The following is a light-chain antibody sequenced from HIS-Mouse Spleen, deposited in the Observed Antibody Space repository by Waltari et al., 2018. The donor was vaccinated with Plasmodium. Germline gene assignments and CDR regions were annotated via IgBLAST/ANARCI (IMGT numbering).Light chain of an antibody. V-gene: IGKV3-11*01. CDR2: DAS. Sequence: EIVFTQSPATLSLSPGERATLSCRASQSVSSYLAWYQQKPGQAPRLLIYDASNRATGITARFSGSGSGTDFTLTISSLEPEDFAVYYCQQRSNWPITFGQGTRLEIK. CDR1: QSVSSY. J-gene: IGKJ5*01. CDR3: QQRSNWPIT.